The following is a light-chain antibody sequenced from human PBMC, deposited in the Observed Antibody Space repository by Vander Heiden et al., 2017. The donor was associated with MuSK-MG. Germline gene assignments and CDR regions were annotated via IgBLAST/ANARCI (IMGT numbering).Light chain of an antibody. Sequence: QSALTQPASVSGSPGQSLTISCTGTSSDVGGYNYVSWYQQHPGKAPKLMIYDVSNRPSGVSNRFSGSNSGNTASLTISGLQAEDEADYYCSSYTSSSTYVFGTGTTVTVL. CDR2: DVS. CDR1: SSDVGGYNY. J-gene: IGLJ1*01. CDR3: SSYTSSSTYV. V-gene: IGLV2-14*03.